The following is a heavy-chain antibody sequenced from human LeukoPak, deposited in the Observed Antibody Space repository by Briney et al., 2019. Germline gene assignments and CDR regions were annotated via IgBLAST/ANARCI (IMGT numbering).Heavy chain of an antibody. J-gene: IGHJ4*02. CDR1: GFTFTSSA. D-gene: IGHD3-22*01. CDR2: IVVGSGNT. V-gene: IGHV1-58*01. Sequence: SVKVSCKASGFTFTSSAVQWVRQARGQRLEWIGWIVVGSGNTNYAQKFQGRVTMTRDTSTSTVYMELSSLRSEDTAVYYCARDTGYYYDSSGYLRFDYWGQGTLVTVSS. CDR3: ARDTGYYYDSSGYLRFDY.